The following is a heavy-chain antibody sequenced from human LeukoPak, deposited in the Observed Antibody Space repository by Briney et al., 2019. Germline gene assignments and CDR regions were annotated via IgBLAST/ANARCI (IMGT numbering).Heavy chain of an antibody. V-gene: IGHV3-23*01. CDR2: ISGSGGST. J-gene: IGHJ3*02. CDR3: AKFLGGFGELFAFDI. Sequence: PGGSLRLSCAASGFTFSSYGMSWVRQAPGKGLEWVSAISGSGGSTYYADSVKGRFTISRDNSKNTLYLQMNSLRAEDTAVYYCAKFLGGFGELFAFDIWGQGTMVTVSS. CDR1: GFTFSSYG. D-gene: IGHD3-10*01.